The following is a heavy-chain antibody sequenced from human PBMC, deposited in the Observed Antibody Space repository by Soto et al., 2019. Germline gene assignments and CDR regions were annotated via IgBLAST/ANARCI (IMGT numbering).Heavy chain of an antibody. J-gene: IGHJ3*01. Sequence: GESVKISCKGSGYSFTSYCISWVRQMPGKGLEWMGRIDPSDSYTNYSPSFQGHVTISADKSISTAYLQWSSLKASDTAMYYCARPSILGRTDPDPYSGYDHDAFDFWGKATMVTXS. CDR3: ARPSILGRTDPDPYSGYDHDAFDF. CDR1: GYSFTSYC. CDR2: IDPSDSYT. V-gene: IGHV5-10-1*01. D-gene: IGHD5-12*01.